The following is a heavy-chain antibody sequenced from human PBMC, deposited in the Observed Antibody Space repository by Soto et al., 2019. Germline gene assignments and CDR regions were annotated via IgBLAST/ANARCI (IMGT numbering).Heavy chain of an antibody. CDR2: ISYDGSNK. J-gene: IGHJ4*02. CDR1: GFTFSSYG. Sequence: QVQLVESGGGVVQRGRSLRLSCAASGFTFSSYGMHWVRQAPGKGLEWVAVISYDGSNKYYADSVKGRFTISRDNSKNTLYLQMNSLRAEDTAVYYCAKEASGYDSPYYFDYWGQGTLVTVSS. CDR3: AKEASGYDSPYYFDY. V-gene: IGHV3-30*18. D-gene: IGHD5-12*01.